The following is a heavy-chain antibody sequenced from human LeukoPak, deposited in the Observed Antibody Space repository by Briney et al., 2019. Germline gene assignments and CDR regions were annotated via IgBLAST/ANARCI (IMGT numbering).Heavy chain of an antibody. Sequence: PGGSLRLSCAASGFTFSGYAMSWVRQAPGKGLEWVSTISGSGVSTYYADSAKGRFTSSRDNSKNTLYLQMNNLRAEDTAVYYCAKESRYYYGSGSFSSQFDYWGQGNLVTVSS. V-gene: IGHV3-23*01. D-gene: IGHD3-10*01. CDR1: GFTFSGYA. CDR3: AKESRYYYGSGSFSSQFDY. J-gene: IGHJ4*02. CDR2: ISGSGVST.